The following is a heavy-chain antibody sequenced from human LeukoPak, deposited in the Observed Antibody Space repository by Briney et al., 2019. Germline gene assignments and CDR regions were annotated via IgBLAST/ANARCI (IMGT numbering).Heavy chain of an antibody. J-gene: IGHJ4*02. Sequence: ETLSLTCAVYGGSFSGYYWSWVRQAPGKGLEWVSSISSSSSYIYYADSVKGRFTISRDNAKNSLYLQMNSLRAEDTAVYYCARDRLLVTASYFDYWGQGTLVTVSS. CDR3: ARDRLLVTASYFDY. CDR1: GGSFSGYY. CDR2: ISSSSSYI. V-gene: IGHV3-21*01. D-gene: IGHD4-23*01.